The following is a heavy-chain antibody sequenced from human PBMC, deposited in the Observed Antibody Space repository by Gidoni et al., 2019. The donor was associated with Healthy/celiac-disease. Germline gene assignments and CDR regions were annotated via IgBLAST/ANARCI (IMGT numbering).Heavy chain of an antibody. V-gene: IGHV4-34*01. Sequence: QVQLQQWGAGLLRPSETLSLTCAVYGGSFSGYYWSWISQPPGKGLEWIGEINHSGSTNYNPSLKSRVTISVDTSKNQFSLKLSSVTAADTAVYYCQGNSYGSRPHDYWGQGTLVTVSS. CDR1: GGSFSGYY. D-gene: IGHD5-18*01. J-gene: IGHJ4*02. CDR3: QGNSYGSRPHDY. CDR2: INHSGST.